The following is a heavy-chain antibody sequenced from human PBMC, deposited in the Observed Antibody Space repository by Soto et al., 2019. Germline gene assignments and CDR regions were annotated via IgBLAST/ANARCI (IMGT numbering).Heavy chain of an antibody. CDR1: GGSISSGGYY. CDR3: ARSGAARLRWYFDL. J-gene: IGHJ2*01. D-gene: IGHD6-6*01. CDR2: IYYSGST. Sequence: QVQLQESGPGLVKPSQTLSLTCTVSGGSISSGGYYWSWIRQHPGKGLEWIGYIYYSGSTYYNPSLKSRVTISVDTSKNQFSLKLSSVTAADTAVYYCARSGAARLRWYFDLWGRGTLVTVSS. V-gene: IGHV4-31*03.